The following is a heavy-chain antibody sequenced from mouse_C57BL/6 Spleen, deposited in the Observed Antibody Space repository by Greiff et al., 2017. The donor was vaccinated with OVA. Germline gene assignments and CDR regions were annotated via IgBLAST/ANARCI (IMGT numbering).Heavy chain of an antibody. CDR1: GYAFSSSW. J-gene: IGHJ2*01. V-gene: IGHV1-82*01. CDR2: IYPGDGDT. D-gene: IGHD6-1*01. Sequence: VQLQQSGPELVKPGASVKISCKASGYAFSSSWMNWVKQRPGKGLEWIGRIYPGDGDTNYNGKFKGKATLTADKSSSTAYMQLSSLTSEDSAVYFCASSLARGLDYWGQGTTLTVSS. CDR3: ASSLARGLDY.